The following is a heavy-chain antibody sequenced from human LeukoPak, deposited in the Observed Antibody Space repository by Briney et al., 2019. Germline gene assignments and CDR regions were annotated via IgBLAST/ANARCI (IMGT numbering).Heavy chain of an antibody. CDR2: ISGSGGST. CDR1: GFTFSSYA. Sequence: GGSLRLSCAASGFTFSSYAMSWVRQAPGKGLEWVSVISGSGGSTYYADSVKGRFTISRDNAKNSLYLQMNSLRAEDTAVYYCARAYCSGGSCYYGMDVWGQGTTVTVSS. V-gene: IGHV3-23*01. J-gene: IGHJ6*02. CDR3: ARAYCSGGSCYYGMDV. D-gene: IGHD2-15*01.